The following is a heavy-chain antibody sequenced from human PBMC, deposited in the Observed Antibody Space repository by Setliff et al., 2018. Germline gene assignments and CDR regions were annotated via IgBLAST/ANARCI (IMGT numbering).Heavy chain of an antibody. CDR1: GDTFNTYT. Sequence: SVKVSCKASGDTFNTYTLSWVRQAPGQGLEWMGGIIPLLETVKYAQEFQGRLTITADKSTSTGYMELSSLTSEDTAMYYCARDLNRWFGEFAFDIWGQGTMVTVSS. D-gene: IGHD3-10*01. CDR3: ARDLNRWFGEFAFDI. V-gene: IGHV1-69*06. J-gene: IGHJ3*02. CDR2: IIPLLETV.